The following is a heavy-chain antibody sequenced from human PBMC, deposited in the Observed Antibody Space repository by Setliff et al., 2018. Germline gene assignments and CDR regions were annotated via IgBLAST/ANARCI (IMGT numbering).Heavy chain of an antibody. V-gene: IGHV3-48*01. CDR3: TTAPLAAASTC. CDR1: GFIFSFHS. J-gene: IGHJ4*02. CDR2: ISSSSSTI. D-gene: IGHD6-13*01. Sequence: GGSLRLSCAASGFIFSFHSMNWVRQAPGKGLEWVSYISSSSSTIYYAASVNGRFSISRDDSKSSLYLQMNSLKTEDTAVYYCTTAPLAAASTCWGQGTLVTVS.